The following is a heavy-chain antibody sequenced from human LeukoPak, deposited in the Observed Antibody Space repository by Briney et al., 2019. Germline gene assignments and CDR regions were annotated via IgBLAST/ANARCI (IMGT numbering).Heavy chain of an antibody. CDR2: IYSGGST. Sequence: GGSLRLSCAASGFTVSSNYMSWVRQGQGKGLEWVSVIYSGGSTYYADSVKGRFTISRDNSKNTLNLQMDSLRAEETAVYYCARMYQSYYFDCWGQGTLVTVSS. D-gene: IGHD2-2*01. CDR1: GFTVSSNY. V-gene: IGHV3-53*01. CDR3: ARMYQSYYFDC. J-gene: IGHJ4*02.